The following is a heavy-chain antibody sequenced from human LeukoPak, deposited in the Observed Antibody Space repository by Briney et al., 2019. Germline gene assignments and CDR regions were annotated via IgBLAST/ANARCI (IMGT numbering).Heavy chain of an antibody. J-gene: IGHJ3*02. CDR3: ARDKVSVDTAMVHDAFDI. CDR1: GFTFSSYA. CDR2: ISYDGTNK. Sequence: GGSLRLSCAASGFTFSSYAMHWVRQAPGKGLEWVAVISYDGTNKYYADSVKGRFTISRDNAKNSLYLQMNSLRAEDTAVYYCARDKVSVDTAMVHDAFDIWGQGTMVTVSS. V-gene: IGHV3-30*03. D-gene: IGHD5-18*01.